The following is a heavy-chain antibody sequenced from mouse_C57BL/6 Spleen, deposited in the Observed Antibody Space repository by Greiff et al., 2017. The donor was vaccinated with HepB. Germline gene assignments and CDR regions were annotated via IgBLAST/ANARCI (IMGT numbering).Heavy chain of an antibody. CDR2: IRNKANNHAT. CDR3: TGARVSSEGWFAY. D-gene: IGHD1-1*01. Sequence: EVKLVESGGGLVQPGGSMKLSCAASGFTFSDAWMDWVRQSPEKGLEWVAEIRNKANNHATYYAESVKGRFTISRDDSKSSVYLQMNSLRAEDTGIYYCTGARVSSEGWFAYWGQGTLVTVSA. V-gene: IGHV6-6*01. J-gene: IGHJ3*01. CDR1: GFTFSDAW.